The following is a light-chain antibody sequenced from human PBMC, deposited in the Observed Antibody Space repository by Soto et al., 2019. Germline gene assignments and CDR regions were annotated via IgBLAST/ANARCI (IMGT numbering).Light chain of an antibody. V-gene: IGKV1-5*03. CDR3: QQCDSYWT. J-gene: IGKJ1*01. CDR1: QNINNC. CDR2: QAS. Sequence: DIQMTQSPSTLSASAGDRVIITCRASQNINNCLAWYQQKPGKAPKLLIYQASSLQDGVPSRFSGSGSGTEFTLTITSLQPDDFATYYCQQCDSYWTFGQGTKVEV.